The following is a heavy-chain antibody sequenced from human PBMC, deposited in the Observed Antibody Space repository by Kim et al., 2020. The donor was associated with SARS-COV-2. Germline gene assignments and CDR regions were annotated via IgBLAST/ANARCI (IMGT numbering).Heavy chain of an antibody. Sequence: SETLSLTCTVSGGSISSSSYYWGWIRQPPGKGLEWIGSIYYSGSTYYNPSLKSRVTISVDTSKNQFSLKLSSVTAADTAVYYCASPHSMAAAGIDAFDIWGQGTMVTVSS. CDR3: ASPHSMAAAGIDAFDI. D-gene: IGHD6-13*01. CDR1: GGSISSSSYY. V-gene: IGHV4-39*01. CDR2: IYYSGST. J-gene: IGHJ3*02.